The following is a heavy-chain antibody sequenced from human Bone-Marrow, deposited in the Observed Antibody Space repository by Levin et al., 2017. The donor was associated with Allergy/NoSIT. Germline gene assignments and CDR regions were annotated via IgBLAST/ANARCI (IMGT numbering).Heavy chain of an antibody. CDR1: GGSVRSPNYY. J-gene: IGHJ6*03. V-gene: IGHV4-61*01. CDR2: IDYRGST. Sequence: SQTLSLTCSVSGGSVRSPNYYWSWIRHSPGKGLEWIGCIDYRGSTKYNPSLRSRVTISADTSKNQFSLTLNSVTAADTAMYYCARDFDYYYYMDVWGKGTTVTVSS. CDR3: ARDFDYYYYMDV.